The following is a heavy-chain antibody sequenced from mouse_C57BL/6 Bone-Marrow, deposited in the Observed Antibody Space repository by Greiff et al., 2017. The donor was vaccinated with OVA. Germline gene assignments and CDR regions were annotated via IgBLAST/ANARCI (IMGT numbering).Heavy chain of an antibody. Sequence: EVKLMESGGGLVQPGGSLSLSCAASGFTFTDYYMSWVRQPPGQALEWFGFIRNKANGYTTDYSASVKGRFTISRDNSQSILYLQMDALGAYDSATYYCERWEDYWGQGTSVTVSS. CDR2: IRNKANGYTT. V-gene: IGHV7-3*01. CDR3: ERWEDY. J-gene: IGHJ4*01. CDR1: GFTFTDYY.